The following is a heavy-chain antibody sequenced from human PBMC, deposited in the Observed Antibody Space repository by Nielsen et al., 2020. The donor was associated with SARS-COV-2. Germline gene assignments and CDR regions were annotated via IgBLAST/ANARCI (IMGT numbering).Heavy chain of an antibody. J-gene: IGHJ6*02. CDR2: ISYDGSNK. CDR1: VFTFSIYA. CDR3: ARDQVVATINYYYGMDV. D-gene: IGHD5-12*01. Sequence: SCAASVFTFSIYAMHWVRQAPGKGLEWVAVISYDGSNKYYADSVKGRFTISRDNSKNTLYLKMNSLRAEDTAVYYCARDQVVATINYYYGMDVWGQGTTVTVSS. V-gene: IGHV3-30-3*01.